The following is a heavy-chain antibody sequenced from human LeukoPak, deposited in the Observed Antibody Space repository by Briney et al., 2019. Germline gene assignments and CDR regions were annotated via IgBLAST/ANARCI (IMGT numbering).Heavy chain of an antibody. CDR1: GYTFTSYD. Sequence: GASVKVSCKASGYTFTSYDINWVRQATGQGLEWMGWMNPNSGNTGYAQKFQGRVIMTRNTSISTAYMELSSLRSEDTAVYYCASQYYYDSSGYYRDYWGQGTLVTVSS. J-gene: IGHJ4*02. CDR3: ASQYYYDSSGYYRDY. CDR2: MNPNSGNT. V-gene: IGHV1-8*01. D-gene: IGHD3-22*01.